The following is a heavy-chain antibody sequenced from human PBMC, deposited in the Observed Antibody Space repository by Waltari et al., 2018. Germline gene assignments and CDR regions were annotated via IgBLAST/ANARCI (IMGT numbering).Heavy chain of an antibody. CDR1: GFMFSNW. CDR2: INPDANFI. V-gene: IGHV3-74*01. CDR3: ARGMGDI. D-gene: IGHD3-16*01. J-gene: IGHJ4*02. Sequence: EVQLVESGGGLVQPGGSLRLSCEASGFMFSNWMHWVRQAPGKGLVWISRINPDANFITYADSVKGRFTVSRDYARNTLYLQMSSLRVEDTAVYYCARGMGDIWGQGTLVTVSS.